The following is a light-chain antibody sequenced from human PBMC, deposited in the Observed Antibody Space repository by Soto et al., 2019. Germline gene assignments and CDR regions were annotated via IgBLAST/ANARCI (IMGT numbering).Light chain of an antibody. CDR2: GAS. V-gene: IGKV3-20*01. CDR1: QSVRNSY. J-gene: IGKJ2*01. Sequence: EIVLTQSPGTLSLSPGERATLSCRASQSVRNSYLAWYQQKPGQAPRLLIYGASGRATGIPDRFSGSGSGIDFTLTISRLEPEDFSVYYCQQYGSSPYTFGQGTKLEI. CDR3: QQYGSSPYT.